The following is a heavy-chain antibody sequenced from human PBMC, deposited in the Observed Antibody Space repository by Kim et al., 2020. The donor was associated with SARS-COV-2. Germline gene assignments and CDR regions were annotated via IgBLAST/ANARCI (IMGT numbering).Heavy chain of an antibody. J-gene: IGHJ4*02. V-gene: IGHV7-4-1*02. D-gene: IGHD6-19*01. Sequence: YAQGFTGRFVFSLDTSVSTAYLQISSLKAEDTAVYYCAREAVAAPLLIDYWGQGTLVTVSS. CDR3: AREAVAAPLLIDY.